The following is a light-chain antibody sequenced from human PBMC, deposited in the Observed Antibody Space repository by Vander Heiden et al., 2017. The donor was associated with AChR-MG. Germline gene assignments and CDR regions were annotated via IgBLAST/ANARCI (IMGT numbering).Light chain of an antibody. Sequence: QPVPTQPPPLSAAPGQTVCISCTGRSTNIGAGYDVHWYRQLPGTAPRLLIFDTVNRPCGVPDRVAGSESGASAFLAVTGLQPEDEGDYYCQSVDGGLSADVVFGGGTTVTVL. CDR3: QSVDGGLSADVV. V-gene: IGLV1-40*01. CDR1: STNIGAGYD. CDR2: DTV. J-gene: IGLJ2*01.